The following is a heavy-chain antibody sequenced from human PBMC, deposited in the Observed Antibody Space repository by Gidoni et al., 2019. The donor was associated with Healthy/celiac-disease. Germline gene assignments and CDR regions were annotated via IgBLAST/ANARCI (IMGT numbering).Heavy chain of an antibody. CDR3: AKRRRDFDWLLEPTYGAFDI. CDR1: GFTFSRYA. V-gene: IGHV3-23*01. J-gene: IGHJ3*02. D-gene: IGHD3-9*01. CDR2: ISGSGGST. Sequence: EVQLLESGGGLVQPGGSLRLSCAASGFTFSRYAMSWVRQAPGKGLEWVSAISGSGGSTYYADSVKGRFTISRDNSKNTLYLQMNSLRAEDTAVYYCAKRRRDFDWLLEPTYGAFDIWGQGTMVTVSS.